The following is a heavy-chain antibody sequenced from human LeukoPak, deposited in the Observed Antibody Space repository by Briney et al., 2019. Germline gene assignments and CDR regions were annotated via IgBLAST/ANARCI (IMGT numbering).Heavy chain of an antibody. J-gene: IGHJ4*02. D-gene: IGHD5-18*01. CDR2: IYYSGST. CDR3: ASRLDSGLMVKGDY. V-gene: IGHV4-39*01. CDR1: GGSISSSSYY. Sequence: SETLSLTCTVSGGSISSSSYYWGWIRQPPGKGLEWIGSIYYSGSTYYNPSLKSRVTISVDTSKNQFSLKLSSVTAADTAVYYCASRLDSGLMVKGDYWGQGTLVTVSS.